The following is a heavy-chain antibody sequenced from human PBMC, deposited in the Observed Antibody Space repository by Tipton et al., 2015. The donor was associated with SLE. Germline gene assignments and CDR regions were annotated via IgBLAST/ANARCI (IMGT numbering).Heavy chain of an antibody. J-gene: IGHJ3*02. Sequence: SLRLSCAASGFTFSSYSMNWVRQAPGKGLEWVSYISSSSSTIYYADSVKGRFTISRDNAKNSLYLQMTSLRAEDTAVYYCARGRLRYFDWLDAVDTWGQGTKVTVSS. CDR2: ISSSSSTI. V-gene: IGHV3-48*01. D-gene: IGHD3-9*01. CDR3: ARGRLRYFDWLDAVDT. CDR1: GFTFSSYS.